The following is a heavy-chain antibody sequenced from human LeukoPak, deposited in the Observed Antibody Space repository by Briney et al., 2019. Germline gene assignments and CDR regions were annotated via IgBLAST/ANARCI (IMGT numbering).Heavy chain of an antibody. CDR1: GYTFTGYY. V-gene: IGHV1-2*02. CDR3: ARGRVYGLGSSGSEYFQH. D-gene: IGHD6-19*01. CDR2: INPNSGGT. J-gene: IGHJ1*01. Sequence: GASVKVSCKASGYTFTGYYMHWVRQAPGQGLEWMGWINPNSGGTNYAQKFQGRVTMTRDTSISTAYMELSRLRSDDTAVHYCARGRVYGLGSSGSEYFQHWGQGTLVTVSS.